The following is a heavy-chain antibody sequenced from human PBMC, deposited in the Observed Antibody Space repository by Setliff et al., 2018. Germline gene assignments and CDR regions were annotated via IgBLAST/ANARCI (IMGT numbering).Heavy chain of an antibody. V-gene: IGHV4-34*01. CDR1: GGSFSGNY. Sequence: PSETLSLTCAVYGGSFSGNYWTWIRQSPGQGLEWIGEINHNGNTNYGPSLKSRVTISVDTSKNQFSLKVHSVTAADTAVYYCARAPNRIGTMVRGVSRAFDIWSQGTLVTVSS. CDR2: INHNGNT. CDR3: ARAPNRIGTMVRGVSRAFDI. J-gene: IGHJ3*02. D-gene: IGHD3-10*01.